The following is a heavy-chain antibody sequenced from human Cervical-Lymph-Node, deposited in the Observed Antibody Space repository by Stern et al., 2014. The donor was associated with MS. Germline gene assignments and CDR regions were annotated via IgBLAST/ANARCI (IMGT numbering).Heavy chain of an antibody. CDR2: IIPILGIA. CDR3: ARKWSGYSGYDPHWFDP. J-gene: IGHJ5*02. V-gene: IGHV1-69*02. D-gene: IGHD5-12*01. CDR1: GGTFSSYT. Sequence: QDQLVQSGAEVKKPGSSVKVSCKASGGTFSSYTISWVRQAPGQGLEWMGRIIPILGIANYAQKFQGRVTITADKSTSTAYMELSSLRSEDTAAYYCARKWSGYSGYDPHWFDPWGQGTLVTVSS.